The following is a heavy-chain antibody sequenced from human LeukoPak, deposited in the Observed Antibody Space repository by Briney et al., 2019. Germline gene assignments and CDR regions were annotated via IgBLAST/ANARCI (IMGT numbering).Heavy chain of an antibody. J-gene: IGHJ6*04. D-gene: IGHD2-2*01. CDR1: GGSFSSYY. CDR3: ARGARIPKIVVVPAADGYYYYGMDV. CDR2: INHSGST. V-gene: IGHV4-34*01. Sequence: SETLSLTCAVSGGSFSSYYWSWIRQPPGKGLEWIGEINHSGSTNYNPSSKSGVTISVDQSKNQFSLKLSSVTAADTGVYYCARGARIPKIVVVPAADGYYYYGMDVWGEGTTVTVSS.